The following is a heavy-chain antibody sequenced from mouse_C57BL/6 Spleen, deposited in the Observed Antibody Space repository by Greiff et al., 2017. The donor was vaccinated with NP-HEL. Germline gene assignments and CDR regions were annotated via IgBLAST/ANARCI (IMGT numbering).Heavy chain of an antibody. Sequence: EVQLVESVAELVRPGASVKLSCTASGFNIKNTYMHWVKQRPEQGLEWIGRIDPANGNTKYAPKFQGKATITADTSSNTAYLQLSSLTSEDTAIFYCALFYYGNLFWYFDVWGTGTTVTVSS. D-gene: IGHD2-1*01. CDR3: ALFYYGNLFWYFDV. CDR1: GFNIKNTY. V-gene: IGHV14-3*01. CDR2: IDPANGNT. J-gene: IGHJ1*03.